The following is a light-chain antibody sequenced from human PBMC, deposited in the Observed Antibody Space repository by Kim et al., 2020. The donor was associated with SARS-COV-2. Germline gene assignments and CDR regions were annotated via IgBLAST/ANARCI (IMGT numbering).Light chain of an antibody. J-gene: IGKJ2*03. V-gene: IGKV3-15*01. Sequence: VSPGERAPLSCRASQNVGSSLAWYQQKPGQAPRLLIYDASTRATVIPARLSGSGSGTEFTLTISSLQSEDFAVYYCHQYNNWPMYSFGQGTKLEI. CDR1: QNVGSS. CDR2: DAS. CDR3: HQYNNWPMYS.